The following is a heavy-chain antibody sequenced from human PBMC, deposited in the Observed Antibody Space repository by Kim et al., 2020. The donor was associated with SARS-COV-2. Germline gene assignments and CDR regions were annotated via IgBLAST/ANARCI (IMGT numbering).Heavy chain of an antibody. CDR3: ASSLIWGSYLDVFDY. V-gene: IGHV4-39*01. J-gene: IGHJ4*01. D-gene: IGHD3-16*02. CDR2: IYYSGST. CDR1: GGSISSSSYY. Sequence: SETLSLTCTVSGGSISSSSYYWGWIRQPPGKGLEWIGNIYYSGSTYYNPSLKSRVTISVDTSKNQFSLKLSSVTAADTAVYYRASSLIWGSYLDVFDYWG.